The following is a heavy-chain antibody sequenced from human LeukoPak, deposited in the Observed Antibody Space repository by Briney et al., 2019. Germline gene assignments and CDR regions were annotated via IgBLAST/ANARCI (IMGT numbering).Heavy chain of an antibody. D-gene: IGHD6-13*01. CDR3: ARVAAAGTFAYYYYYGMDV. CDR1: GFTFSSYA. CDR2: ISYDGSNK. Sequence: GGSLRLSCAASGFTFSSYAMHWVRQAPGKGLEWVAVISYDGSNKYYADSVKGRFTISRDNSKNTLYLQMNSLRAEDTAVYYCARVAAAGTFAYYYYYGMDVWGQGTTVTVSS. J-gene: IGHJ6*02. V-gene: IGHV3-30*04.